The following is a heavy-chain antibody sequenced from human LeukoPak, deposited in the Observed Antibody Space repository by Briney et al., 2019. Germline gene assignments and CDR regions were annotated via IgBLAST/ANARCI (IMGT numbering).Heavy chain of an antibody. Sequence: GASVKVSCKASGYTFTSYDINWVRQATGQGLEWMGWMNPNSGNTGYAQKFQGRVTMTRNTSISTAYMELSSLRSEDTAVYYCARGRHNSKQKWDYYYYMDVWGKGTMVTVSS. CDR3: ARGRHNSKQKWDYYYYMDV. D-gene: IGHD5-24*01. V-gene: IGHV1-8*01. CDR1: GYTFTSYD. CDR2: MNPNSGNT. J-gene: IGHJ6*03.